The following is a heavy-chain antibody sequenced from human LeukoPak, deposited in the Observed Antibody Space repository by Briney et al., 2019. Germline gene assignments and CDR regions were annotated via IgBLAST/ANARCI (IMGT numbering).Heavy chain of an antibody. D-gene: IGHD6-25*01. CDR2: ISGSGGST. CDR3: AKDIRRYSSGDY. V-gene: IGHV3-23*01. Sequence: GGSLRLSRAASGFTFSSYAMSWVRQAPGKGLEWVSAISGSGGSTYYADSVRGRFTISRDNSKNTLYLQMNSLRAEDTAVYYCAKDIRRYSSGDYWGQGTLVTVSS. CDR1: GFTFSSYA. J-gene: IGHJ4*02.